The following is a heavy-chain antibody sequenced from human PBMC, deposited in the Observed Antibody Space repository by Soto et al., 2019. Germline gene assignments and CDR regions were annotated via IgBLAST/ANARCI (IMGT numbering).Heavy chain of an antibody. D-gene: IGHD5-12*01. Sequence: KASETLSLTCTVSGGSISSYYWSWIRQPPGKGLEWIGYIYYSGSTNYNPSLKSRVTISVDTSKNQFSLKLSSVTAADTAVYYCARYDGYNFGWFDPWGQGTLVTVSS. CDR1: GGSISSYY. J-gene: IGHJ5*02. V-gene: IGHV4-59*01. CDR3: ARYDGYNFGWFDP. CDR2: IYYSGST.